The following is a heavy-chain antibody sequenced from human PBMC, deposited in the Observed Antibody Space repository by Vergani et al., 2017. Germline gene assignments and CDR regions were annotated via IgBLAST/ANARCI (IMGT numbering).Heavy chain of an antibody. CDR2: ISSSSSYI. CDR1: GFTFSSYS. V-gene: IGHV3-21*01. Sequence: EVQLVESGGGLVKPGGSLRLSCAASGFTFSSYSMNWVRQAPGKGLEWVSSISSSSSYIYYADSVKGRFTISRDNAKNSLYLQMNSLRAEETAVYYCARVFRALLGGGGHADVWGQGTTVTVSS. J-gene: IGHJ6*02. D-gene: IGHD2-15*01. CDR3: ARVFRALLGGGGHADV.